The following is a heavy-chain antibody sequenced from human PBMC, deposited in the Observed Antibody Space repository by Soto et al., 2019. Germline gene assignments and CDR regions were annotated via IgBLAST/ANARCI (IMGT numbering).Heavy chain of an antibody. D-gene: IGHD2-21*02. V-gene: IGHV3-23*01. Sequence: GGSLRLSCAASGFTFSSYSMTWVRQAPGKGLEWVSSISESAASTYYADSVKGRFTISRDQSKSTLYLLMDSLRAEDTAIYYCAKKKVETGTGNFFDYWGQGTLVTVSS. J-gene: IGHJ4*02. CDR2: ISESAAST. CDR3: AKKKVETGTGNFFDY. CDR1: GFTFSSYS.